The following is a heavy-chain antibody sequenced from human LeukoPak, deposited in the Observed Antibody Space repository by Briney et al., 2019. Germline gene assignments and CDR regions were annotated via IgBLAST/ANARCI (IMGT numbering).Heavy chain of an antibody. CDR1: GFTFTSYD. CDR2: ISAGGSTI. J-gene: IGHJ4*02. CDR3: AKPARVGAVDY. V-gene: IGHV3-23*01. D-gene: IGHD6-13*01. Sequence: GGSLRLSCEASGFTFTSYDMNWVRQAPGKGLKGVSVISAGGSTIYYADSVKGRFTISRDNAKNSMHLQMNSLRAEDTAIYYCAKPARVGAVDYWGQGTLVTVSS.